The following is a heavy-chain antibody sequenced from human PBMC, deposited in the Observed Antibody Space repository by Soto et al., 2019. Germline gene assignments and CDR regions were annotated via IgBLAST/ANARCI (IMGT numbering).Heavy chain of an antibody. CDR1: RFTFSTFA. D-gene: IGHD3-3*01. V-gene: IGHV3-23*01. J-gene: IGHJ6*02. CDR3: ATRGITIFGVVTNYYSGVDV. CDR2: ISGSGGFT. Sequence: EAQLLESGGGLVQPGGSLRLSCDASRFTFSTFAMSWVRQAPGQGLEWVSVISGSGGFTYYADSVKGRFTISRDNSKNTLVLQMNSLRVEDTAVYYCATRGITIFGVVTNYYSGVDVWGQGTTVTVSS.